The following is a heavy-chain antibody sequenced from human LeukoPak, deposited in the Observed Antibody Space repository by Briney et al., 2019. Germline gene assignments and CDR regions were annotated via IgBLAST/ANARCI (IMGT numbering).Heavy chain of an antibody. J-gene: IGHJ4*02. Sequence: PSETLSLTCTVSSGSISTSNYYWGWVRQPPGKALEWIGNIFYSGSTYYSPSLKSRVTISLDTSRNQFSLKLSSVTAADTAVYYCARDGTAGYFDYWGQGTLVTVSS. D-gene: IGHD2-21*02. CDR2: IFYSGST. V-gene: IGHV4-39*07. CDR3: ARDGTAGYFDY. CDR1: SGSISTSNYY.